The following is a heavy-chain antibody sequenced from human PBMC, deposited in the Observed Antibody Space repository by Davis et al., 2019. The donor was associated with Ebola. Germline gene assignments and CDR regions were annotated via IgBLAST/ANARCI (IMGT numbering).Heavy chain of an antibody. CDR3: AKGTYGDY. D-gene: IGHD3-10*01. J-gene: IGHJ4*02. CDR2: ISYDGSNK. Sequence: GESLKISCAASGFTFSSYGMHWVRQAPGKGLAWVAVISYDGSNKYYADSVKGRFTISRDNSKNTLYLQMNSLRAEDTAVYYCAKGTYGDYWGQGTLVTVSS. V-gene: IGHV3-30*18. CDR1: GFTFSSYG.